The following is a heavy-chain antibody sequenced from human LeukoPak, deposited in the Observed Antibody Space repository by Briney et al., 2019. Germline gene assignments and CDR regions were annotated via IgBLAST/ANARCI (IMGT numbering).Heavy chain of an antibody. D-gene: IGHD3-22*01. CDR3: ARASKYYYDSSGYPLDY. Sequence: MSGGSLRLSCAASRFTFSSYSMIWVRQAPGKGLEWVSSISSSSSSIYYADSVKGRFTISRDNAKNSLYLQMNSLRAEDTAVYYCARASKYYYDSSGYPLDYWGQGTLVTVSS. CDR2: ISSSSSSI. CDR1: RFTFSSYS. J-gene: IGHJ4*02. V-gene: IGHV3-21*01.